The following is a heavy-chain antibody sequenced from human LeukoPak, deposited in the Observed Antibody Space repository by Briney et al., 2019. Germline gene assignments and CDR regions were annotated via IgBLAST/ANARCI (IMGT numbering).Heavy chain of an antibody. CDR3: ARGGQYAIYYYYMDV. J-gene: IGHJ6*03. V-gene: IGHV1-8*01. CDR2: MNPNSGNT. Sequence: ASVTVSYQACGYTLNKYDINGLRQAAGQGLAWMGWMNPNSGNTGYAQKFQRRVTMTRNTSISTAYMELSSLRSEDTAVYYCARGGQYAIYYYYMDVWGKGTTVTVSS. CDR1: GYTLNKYD.